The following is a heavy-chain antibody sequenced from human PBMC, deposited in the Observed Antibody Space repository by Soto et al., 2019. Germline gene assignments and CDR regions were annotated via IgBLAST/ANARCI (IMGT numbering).Heavy chain of an antibody. CDR2: IIPIFGAA. CDR1: GGTFSNYV. CDR3: ARDINRTVVPYFDF. D-gene: IGHD2-21*01. V-gene: IGHV1-69*06. J-gene: IGHJ4*02. Sequence: QVQLVQSGAEVKKPGSSVKVSCKASGGTFSNYVVNWVRQAPGQGLEWMGRIIPIFGAANYAQKFQGRVTMTANKSTSTTYMELSSLRSEDTAVYYCARDINRTVVPYFDFWGQGTLVTVSS.